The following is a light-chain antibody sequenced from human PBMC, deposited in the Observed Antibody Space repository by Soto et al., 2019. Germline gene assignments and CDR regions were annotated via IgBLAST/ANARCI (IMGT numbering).Light chain of an antibody. CDR1: QSISSW. V-gene: IGKV1-5*01. J-gene: IGKJ1*01. CDR2: DAS. Sequence: DIQMTQSPSTLSASVGDRVTITCRASQSISSWLAWYQQKPGKAPKLLIYDASSLESGVPSRFSGSGSGTEFTLTINSLQLDDFATYYCQQYYTYRAFGQGTKVDIK. CDR3: QQYYTYRA.